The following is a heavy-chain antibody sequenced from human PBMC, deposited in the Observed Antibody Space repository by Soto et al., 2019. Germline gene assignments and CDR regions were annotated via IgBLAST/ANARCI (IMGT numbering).Heavy chain of an antibody. CDR2: IKSKADGETK. CDR3: CVVKRLDQYSTSGYWFDP. V-gene: IGHV3-15*01. D-gene: IGHD2-15*01. Sequence: WGSLRLSCSASGLTFSHAWMSWFRQAPGKGLEWVGRIKSKADGETKDYGAPVRGRFTISRDDAKDTLYLQMNSLRIEDTAVYYCCVVKRLDQYSTSGYWFDPWGPGTLVTVSS. CDR1: GLTFSHAW. J-gene: IGHJ5*02.